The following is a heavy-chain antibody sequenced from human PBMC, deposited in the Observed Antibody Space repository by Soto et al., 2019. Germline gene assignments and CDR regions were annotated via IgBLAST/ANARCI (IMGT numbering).Heavy chain of an antibody. Sequence: SLTCTVSGGSISSSSYYWGWIRQPPGKGLEWIGSIYYSGSTYYNPSLKSRVTISVDTSKNQFSLKLSSVTAADTAVYYCGLASSSSRRYYYYGMDVWGQGTTVTVSS. CDR1: GGSISSSSYY. CDR2: IYYSGST. V-gene: IGHV4-39*01. J-gene: IGHJ6*02. CDR3: GLASSSSRRYYYYGMDV. D-gene: IGHD6-6*01.